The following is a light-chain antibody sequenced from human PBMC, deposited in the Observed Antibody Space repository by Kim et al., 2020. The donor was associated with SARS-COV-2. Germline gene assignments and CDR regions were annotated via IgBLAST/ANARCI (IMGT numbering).Light chain of an antibody. V-gene: IGLV3-1*01. Sequence: SGSPGQTASITCSGDKLGDKYACWYKQKPGQSPVLVIYQDSKRPSGIPERFSGSNSGNTATLTISGTQAMDEADYYCQAWDSSTGVFGTGTKVTVL. CDR3: QAWDSSTGV. CDR2: QDS. CDR1: KLGDKY. J-gene: IGLJ1*01.